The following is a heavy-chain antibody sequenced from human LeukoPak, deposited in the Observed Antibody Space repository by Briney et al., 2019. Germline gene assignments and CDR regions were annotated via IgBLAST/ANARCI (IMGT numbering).Heavy chain of an antibody. V-gene: IGHV4-59*01. Sequence: MTSETLSLTCSVSGGSISSYYWSWIRQPPGKGLEWIGYIYYSGSTNYNPSLKSRVTISLDTSKSQFSLKLTSVTAADTAVYYCARAPIPYDRSPTDYRFDPWGQGTLVTVAS. CDR3: ARAPIPYDRSPTDYRFDP. CDR2: IYYSGST. CDR1: GGSISSYY. D-gene: IGHD3-16*01. J-gene: IGHJ5*02.